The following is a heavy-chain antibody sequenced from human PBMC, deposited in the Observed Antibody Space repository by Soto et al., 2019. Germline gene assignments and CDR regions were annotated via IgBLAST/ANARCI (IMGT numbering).Heavy chain of an antibody. CDR1: GVSISSYY. CDR3: ASGVKFWSGYFWFDP. Sequence: SETLSLTCTVSGVSISSYYWSWIRQPPGKGLEWIGYIYYSGSTNYNPSLKSRVTISVDTSKNQFSLKLSSVTAADTAVYYCASGVKFWSGYFWFDPWGQGTLVTVSS. D-gene: IGHD3-3*01. CDR2: IYYSGST. J-gene: IGHJ5*02. V-gene: IGHV4-59*08.